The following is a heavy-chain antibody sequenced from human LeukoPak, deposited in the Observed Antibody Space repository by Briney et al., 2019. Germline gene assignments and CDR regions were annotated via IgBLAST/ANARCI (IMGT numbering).Heavy chain of an antibody. V-gene: IGHV3-23*01. Sequence: PGGSLRLSCAASGFTFSSYGMSWVRQAPGKGLEWVSSISGSGGSIYYADSVKGRFSISRDNSKNTLYLQMNSLRVEDTAVYYCAKAGLVRGGALDSWGQGTLVTVSS. CDR1: GFTFSSYG. CDR3: AKAGLVRGGALDS. J-gene: IGHJ4*02. CDR2: ISGSGGSI. D-gene: IGHD4/OR15-4a*01.